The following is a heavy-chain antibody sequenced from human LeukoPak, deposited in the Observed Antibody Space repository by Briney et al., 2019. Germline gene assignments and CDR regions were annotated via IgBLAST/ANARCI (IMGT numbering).Heavy chain of an antibody. D-gene: IGHD3-22*01. Sequence: ASVKVSCKASGYTFTGYYMHWVRQAPGQGLEWMAWIDPNSGGTNYAQKLQGRVTMTTDTSTSTAYMELRSLRSDDTAVYYCARVGSYYYDSSGYWEYNWFDPWGQGTLVTVSS. J-gene: IGHJ5*02. CDR1: GYTFTGYY. CDR3: ARVGSYYYDSSGYWEYNWFDP. V-gene: IGHV1-2*02. CDR2: IDPNSGGT.